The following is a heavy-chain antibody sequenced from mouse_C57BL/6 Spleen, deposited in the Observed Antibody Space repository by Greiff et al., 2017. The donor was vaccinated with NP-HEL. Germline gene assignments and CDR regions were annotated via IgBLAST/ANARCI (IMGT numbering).Heavy chain of an antibody. CDR1: GYAFSSSW. CDR2: IYPGDGDT. V-gene: IGHV1-82*01. D-gene: IGHD2-3*01. Sequence: QVQLKQSGPELVKPGASVKISCKASGYAFSSSWMNWVKQRPGKGLEWIGRIYPGDGDTNYNGKFKGKATLTADKSSSTAYMQLSSLTSEDSAVYFCAREGGIYDGYPFDYWGQGTTLTVSS. CDR3: AREGGIYDGYPFDY. J-gene: IGHJ2*01.